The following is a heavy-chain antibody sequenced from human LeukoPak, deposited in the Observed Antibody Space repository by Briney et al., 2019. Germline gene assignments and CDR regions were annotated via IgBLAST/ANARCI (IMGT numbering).Heavy chain of an antibody. CDR3: ARGGGYYYDSSGHYYSDY. J-gene: IGHJ4*02. V-gene: IGHV1-2*02. Sequence: ASVKVSCKASGYTFTGYYMHWVRQAPGQGLEWMGWINPNSGGTNYAQKFQGRVTMTRDTSISTAYMELSSLRSEDTAVYYCARGGGYYYDSSGHYYSDYWGQGTLVTVSS. CDR2: INPNSGGT. CDR1: GYTFTGYY. D-gene: IGHD3-22*01.